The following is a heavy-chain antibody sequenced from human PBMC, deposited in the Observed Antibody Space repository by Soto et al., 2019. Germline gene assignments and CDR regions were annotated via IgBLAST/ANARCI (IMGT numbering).Heavy chain of an antibody. CDR1: GFTFSSYS. D-gene: IGHD7-27*01. J-gene: IGHJ3*02. Sequence: GGSLRLSCAASGFTFSSYSMNWVRQAPGKGLEWVSSISSSSSYIYYADSVKGRFTISRDNAKNSLYLQMNSLRAEDTAVYYGARDVQTGDLFDAFDIWGQGTMVTVSS. V-gene: IGHV3-21*01. CDR3: ARDVQTGDLFDAFDI. CDR2: ISSSSSYI.